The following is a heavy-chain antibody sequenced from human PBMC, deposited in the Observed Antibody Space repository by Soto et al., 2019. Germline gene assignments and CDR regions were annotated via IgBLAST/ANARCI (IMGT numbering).Heavy chain of an antibody. J-gene: IGHJ3*02. CDR2: ISYDGSNK. V-gene: IGHV3-30*18. CDR1: GFTFSSYG. D-gene: IGHD6-19*01. CDR3: AKVAVAGPGAFDI. Sequence: QVQLVESGGGVVQPGRSLRLSCAASGFTFSSYGMHWVRQAPGKGLEWVAVISYDGSNKYYADSVKGRFTISSDNSKNTLYLQMNSLRAEDTAVYYCAKVAVAGPGAFDIWGQGTMVTVSS.